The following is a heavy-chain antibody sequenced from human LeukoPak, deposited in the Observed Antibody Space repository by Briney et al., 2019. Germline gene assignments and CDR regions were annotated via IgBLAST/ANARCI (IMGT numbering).Heavy chain of an antibody. CDR3: AGSSGYSYGYIDY. D-gene: IGHD5-18*01. CDR2: ISSSGSTI. Sequence: GGSLRLSCAASGFTFSDYYMSWIRQAPGKGLEWVSYISSSGSTIYYADSVKGRFTISRDNAKNSLYLRMNGLRAEDTAVYYCAGSSGYSYGYIDYWGQGTLVTVSS. J-gene: IGHJ4*02. CDR1: GFTFSDYY. V-gene: IGHV3-11*04.